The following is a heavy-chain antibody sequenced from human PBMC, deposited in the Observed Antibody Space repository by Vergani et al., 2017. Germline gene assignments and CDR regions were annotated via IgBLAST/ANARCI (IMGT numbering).Heavy chain of an antibody. V-gene: IGHV3-30*03. J-gene: IGHJ1*01. CDR3: ATKSCGTPGCQIGYFRE. Sequence: QLQLQESGPGLVKPSETLSLTCTVSGGSISSSSYYWGWIRQAPGKGLEWVAVISYDGTQKYYADSVKGRFTISRDNSKSTLYLQMNSLRTEDTAVYYCATKSCGTPGCQIGYFREWGQGTLVTVSS. D-gene: IGHD1-1*01. CDR2: ISYDGTQK. CDR1: GGSISSSS.